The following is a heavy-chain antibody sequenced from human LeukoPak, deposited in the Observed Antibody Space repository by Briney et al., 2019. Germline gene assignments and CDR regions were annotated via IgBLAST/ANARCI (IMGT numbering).Heavy chain of an antibody. CDR2: IYPGDSDT. D-gene: IGHD1-1*01. CDR1: GYRFTSYW. Sequence: GEALQISCQGSGYRFTSYWIGWVRPMPGKGLGWMGIIYPGDSDTRYSPYFQGQVTIPADKSINTAYLQWSSLKASDTAMYYCARLYNWNGEFYYWGQGTLVTVSS. J-gene: IGHJ4*02. CDR3: ARLYNWNGEFYY. V-gene: IGHV5-51*01.